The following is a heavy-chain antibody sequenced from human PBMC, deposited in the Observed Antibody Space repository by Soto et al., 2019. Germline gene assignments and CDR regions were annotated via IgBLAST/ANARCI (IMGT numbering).Heavy chain of an antibody. Sequence: GGSLRLSCAASGFTFSNAWMNWVRQAPGKGLEWVALVWYDGKDKYYGDSVKGRFTISRDNSKNTLYLQMNSLRAEDTAVYYCARGMCYYYGSGTASGGFDSWGQGTLVTVSS. D-gene: IGHD3-10*01. CDR3: ARGMCYYYGSGTASGGFDS. CDR1: GFTFSNAW. V-gene: IGHV3-33*08. CDR2: VWYDGKDK. J-gene: IGHJ5*01.